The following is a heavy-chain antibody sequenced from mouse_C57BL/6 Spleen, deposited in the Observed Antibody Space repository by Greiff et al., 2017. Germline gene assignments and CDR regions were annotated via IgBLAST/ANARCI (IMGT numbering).Heavy chain of an antibody. D-gene: IGHD1-1*01. Sequence: QVQLQQSGADLARPGASVKLSCKASGFTFTSYTMPWVKQRPGQGLEWIGYINPSSGYTTYNQKFKDKAPLTPDKSSSTAYMQLSRLTSEDSAVYYCARSSTTVVDDYDMDYWGKGTSVTVSS. CDR2: INPSSGYT. CDR3: ARSSTTVVDDYDMDY. CDR1: GFTFTSYT. J-gene: IGHJ4*01. V-gene: IGHV1-4*01.